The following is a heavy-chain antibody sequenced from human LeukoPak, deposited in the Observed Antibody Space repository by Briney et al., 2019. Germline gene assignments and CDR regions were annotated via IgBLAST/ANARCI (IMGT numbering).Heavy chain of an antibody. J-gene: IGHJ5*02. Sequence: SQTLSLTCAVSGGSISSGGYSWSWIRQPPGKGLEWIGYIYYSGSTNYNPSLKSRVTISVDTSKNQFSLKLSSVTAADTAVYYCARGYSPNSFDPWGQGTLVTVSS. CDR2: IYYSGST. CDR3: ARGYSPNSFDP. D-gene: IGHD1-26*01. CDR1: GGSISSGGYS. V-gene: IGHV4-61*08.